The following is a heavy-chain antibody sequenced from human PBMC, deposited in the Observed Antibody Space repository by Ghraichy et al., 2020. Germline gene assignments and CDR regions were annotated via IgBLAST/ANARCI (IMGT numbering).Heavy chain of an antibody. CDR1: GYTFTSYD. Sequence: ASVKISCKASGYTFTSYDINWVRQATGQGLEWMGWMNPNSGNTGYAQKFQGRVTMTRNTSISTAYMELSSLRSEDTAVYYCARWDTGSSTSRYWGQGTLVTVSS. D-gene: IGHD2-2*01. V-gene: IGHV1-8*01. CDR3: ARWDTGSSTSRY. J-gene: IGHJ4*02. CDR2: MNPNSGNT.